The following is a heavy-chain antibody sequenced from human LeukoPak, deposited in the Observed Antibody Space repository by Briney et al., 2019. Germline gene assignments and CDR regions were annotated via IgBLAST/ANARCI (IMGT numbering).Heavy chain of an antibody. D-gene: IGHD3-16*02. CDR2: ISGSGGST. V-gene: IGHV3-23*01. CDR3: ATPIYDYVWGSYRYKYDY. Sequence: GGSLRLSCAASGFTFSSYAMSWVRQASGKGLEWVSAISGSGGSTYYADSVKGRFTISRDNSKNTLYLQMNSLRAEDTAVYYCATPIYDYVWGSYRYKYDYWGQGTLVTVSS. J-gene: IGHJ4*02. CDR1: GFTFSSYA.